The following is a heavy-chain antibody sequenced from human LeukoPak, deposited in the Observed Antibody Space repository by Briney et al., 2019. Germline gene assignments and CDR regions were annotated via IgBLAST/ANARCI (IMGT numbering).Heavy chain of an antibody. Sequence: PGGSLRVSCAASGFTFSSYAMNWVRQAPGKGLEWVSGTGSTGVSTFYADSVKGRFTVSRDNSKNTLSLQMNSLRAEDTAVYYCAKDPGVVPAHYFDYWGQGTLVTVSS. D-gene: IGHD2-2*01. V-gene: IGHV3-23*01. CDR3: AKDPGVVPAHYFDY. J-gene: IGHJ4*02. CDR2: TGSTGVST. CDR1: GFTFSSYA.